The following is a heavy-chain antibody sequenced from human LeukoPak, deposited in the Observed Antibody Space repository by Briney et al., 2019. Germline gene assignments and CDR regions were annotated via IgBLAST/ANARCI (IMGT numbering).Heavy chain of an antibody. CDR1: GFTFSSYW. D-gene: IGHD2-15*01. CDR3: WSHQEWQLPSGFDI. CDR2: IKQDGSKK. V-gene: IGHV3-7*05. Sequence: GGSLSLTCAASGFTFSSYWMSWIRQAPGKGLEWVANIKQDGSKKYYVAPVKGRFTIYRDNDKNSLDLQMNSLIAEDTAVYYCWSHQEWQLPSGFDIWGQGTMVTVSS. J-gene: IGHJ3*02.